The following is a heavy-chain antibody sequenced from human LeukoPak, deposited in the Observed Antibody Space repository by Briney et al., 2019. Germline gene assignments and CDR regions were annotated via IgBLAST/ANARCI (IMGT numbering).Heavy chain of an antibody. Sequence: SAKVSCKASGGTSSSFAIISVPQAAGPERGWWGRIIPILGIAHYAHKLQGRVTITADQSTSTAYMELSSLRSEDTAVYYCASAEDDYGYYFDYWGQGTLVTVSS. CDR3: ASAEDDYGYYFDY. D-gene: IGHD4-17*01. V-gene: IGHV1-69*04. CDR1: GGTSSSFA. J-gene: IGHJ4*02. CDR2: IIPILGIA.